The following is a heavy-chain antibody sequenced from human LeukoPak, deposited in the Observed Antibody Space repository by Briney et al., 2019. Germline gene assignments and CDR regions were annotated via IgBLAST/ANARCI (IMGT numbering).Heavy chain of an antibody. CDR1: GGSFSGYY. V-gene: IGHV4-34*01. Sequence: SETLSLTCAVYGGSFSGYYWSWIRQPPGKGLEWIGEINHSGSTNYNPSLKSRVTTSVDASKNQFSLKLSSVTAADTAVYYCASPYIVGATNADDYWGQGTLVTVSS. CDR2: INHSGST. J-gene: IGHJ4*02. CDR3: ASPYIVGATNADDY. D-gene: IGHD1-26*01.